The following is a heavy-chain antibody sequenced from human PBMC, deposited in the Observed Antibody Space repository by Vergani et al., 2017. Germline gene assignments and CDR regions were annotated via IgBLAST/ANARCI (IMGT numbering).Heavy chain of an antibody. CDR2: ISWNSGSI. CDR3: AKDRRGSGSYLPDY. V-gene: IGHV3-9*01. Sequence: EVQLLESGGGLVQPGGSLRLSCAASGFTFDDYAMHWVRQAPGKGLEWVSGISWNSGSIGYADSVKGRFTISRDNAKNSLYLQMNSLRAEDTALYYCAKDRRGSGSYLPDYWGQGTMVTVSS. D-gene: IGHD3-10*01. J-gene: IGHJ3*01. CDR1: GFTFDDYA.